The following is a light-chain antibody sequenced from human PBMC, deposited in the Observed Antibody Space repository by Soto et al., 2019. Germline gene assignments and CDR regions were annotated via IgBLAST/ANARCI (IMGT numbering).Light chain of an antibody. J-gene: IGKJ1*01. CDR2: GAS. V-gene: IGKV1-39*01. Sequence: DIQLTQSPPSLSASVGDRITITCRASQSINNFLNWYRQKPGKAPNLLIYGASKLQTGVPSRFSGSGSETDFTLTISSLHPEDFATYYCQQSYNAPRTFGQGTKVDI. CDR1: QSINNF. CDR3: QQSYNAPRT.